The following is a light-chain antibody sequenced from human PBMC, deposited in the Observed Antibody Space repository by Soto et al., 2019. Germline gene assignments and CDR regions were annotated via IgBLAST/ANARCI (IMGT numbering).Light chain of an antibody. CDR3: QQSFSIPWT. V-gene: IGKV1-39*01. Sequence: DIQMSQSPSSMSASVGDRVTITCRASQTISRYLNWYQQKPGRAPNLLSYAASSLHTGVPTRFSGSGSGTDFTLTITRLQPEDFATYYCQQSFSIPWTFGQGTKVDIK. J-gene: IGKJ1*01. CDR1: QTISRY. CDR2: AAS.